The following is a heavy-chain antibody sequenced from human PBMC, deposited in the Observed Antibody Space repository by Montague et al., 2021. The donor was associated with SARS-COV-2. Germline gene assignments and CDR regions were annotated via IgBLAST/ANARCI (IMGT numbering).Heavy chain of an antibody. J-gene: IGHJ4*02. CDR2: VPHRGNT. CDR3: ARGRLHGVAADTAFDL. Sequence: SETLSLTCAVYGGSFSGYCWSWIRQPPGKGMEWIGEVPHRGNTNYNPYLKSKVTVTLDTSNTHFSLTLSAVAAADTALYYCARGRLHGVAADTAFDLWGQGTLVTVSS. V-gene: IGHV4-34*01. D-gene: IGHD6-13*01. CDR1: GGSFSGYC.